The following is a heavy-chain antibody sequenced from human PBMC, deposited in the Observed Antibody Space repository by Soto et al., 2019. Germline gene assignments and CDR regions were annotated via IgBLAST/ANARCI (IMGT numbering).Heavy chain of an antibody. CDR1: GYIFTDHC. CDR3: ARTAAAGKYYYGMDV. D-gene: IGHD6-13*01. CDR2: ICPGYSDT. Sequence: GESLKISCKGSGYIFTDHCIVWVRQMAGKGLEWVGIICPGYSDTRYSPSFQGQVTISADKSISTAYLQWSSLKASDTAMYYCARTAAAGKYYYGMDVWGQGTTVTSP. V-gene: IGHV5-51*01. J-gene: IGHJ6*02.